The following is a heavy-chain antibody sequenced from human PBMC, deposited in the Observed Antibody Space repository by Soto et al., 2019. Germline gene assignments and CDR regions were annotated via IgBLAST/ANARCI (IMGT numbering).Heavy chain of an antibody. CDR2: INYSGST. CDR3: ARGRISSGVHDVSDL. D-gene: IGHD6-25*01. V-gene: IGHV4-34*01. Sequence: SETLSLTCAVSGGSFSGSYWNWIRQPPGKGLEWIGEINYSGSTSYNPSLKSRVSISVDTSKNQFSLKLSSVTAADTAVYYCARGRISSGVHDVSDLWGQGTTVTVSS. J-gene: IGHJ3*01. CDR1: GGSFSGSY.